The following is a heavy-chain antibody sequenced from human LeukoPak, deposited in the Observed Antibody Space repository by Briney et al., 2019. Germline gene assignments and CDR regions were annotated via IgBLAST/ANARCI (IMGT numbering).Heavy chain of an antibody. V-gene: IGHV3-21*01. Sequence: GGSLRLSCAAPGFTFSSYSMNWVRQAPGKGLEWVSSISSSSSYIHYADSVKGRFTISRDNAKNSLYLQMNSLRAEDTAVYYCAELGITMIGGVWGKGTTVTISS. CDR2: ISSSSSYI. D-gene: IGHD3-10*02. J-gene: IGHJ6*04. CDR3: AELGITMIGGV. CDR1: GFTFSSYS.